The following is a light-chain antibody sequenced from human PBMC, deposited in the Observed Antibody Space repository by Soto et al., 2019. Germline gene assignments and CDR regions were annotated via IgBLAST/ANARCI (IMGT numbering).Light chain of an antibody. CDR2: DVS. CDR3: CSYAGSYPYV. CDR1: SSDVGGYNY. Sequence: QSALTQARSVSGSPGQSVTIACTGTSSDVGGYNYVSWYQQHPGKAPKLMIYDVSKRPSGVPDRFSGSKSGNTASLTISGLQVEDEADYYCCSYAGSYPYVFGTGTKLTVL. J-gene: IGLJ1*01. V-gene: IGLV2-11*01.